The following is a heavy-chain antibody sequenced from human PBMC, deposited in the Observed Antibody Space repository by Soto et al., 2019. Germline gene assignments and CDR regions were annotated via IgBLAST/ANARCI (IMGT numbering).Heavy chain of an antibody. J-gene: IGHJ5*02. CDR3: ATVAGVPNWFDT. CDR1: GFTFSSYI. CDR2: IYTSSNTI. V-gene: IGHV3-48*01. Sequence: EVQLVESGGGLVQPGGSLRLSCAASGFTFSSYIMNWVRQAPGRGLEWVSAIYTSSNTIYYADSVKGRFTISRDDAQNSLYRKMNSLRAEDTAVYYCATVAGVPNWFDTWGQGTLVTVSS. D-gene: IGHD3-10*01.